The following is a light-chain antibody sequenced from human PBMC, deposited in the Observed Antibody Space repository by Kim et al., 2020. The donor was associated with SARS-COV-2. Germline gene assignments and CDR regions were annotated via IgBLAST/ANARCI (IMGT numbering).Light chain of an antibody. CDR1: RGHSHYA. Sequence: TVKLTCTLRRGHSHYAIAWHRQQPGKGPRFLMKLNSDGSHSKGYGVPDRFSGSSSGAERYLTISSLQSEDEADYYCQAWGTGIRVFGGGTQPTVL. CDR2: LNSDGSH. V-gene: IGLV4-69*01. CDR3: QAWGTGIRV. J-gene: IGLJ2*01.